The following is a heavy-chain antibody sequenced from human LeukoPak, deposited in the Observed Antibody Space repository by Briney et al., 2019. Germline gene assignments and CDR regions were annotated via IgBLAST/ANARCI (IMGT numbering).Heavy chain of an antibody. J-gene: IGHJ3*02. V-gene: IGHV4-59*01. CDR1: GGSISSYY. D-gene: IGHD6-13*01. Sequence: PSETLSLTCTVSGGSISSYYWSWIRQPPGKGLEWIGYIYYSGSTNYNPSLKSRVTISVDTTKNQFSLKLSSVTAADTAVYYCARDVAAAGQGAFDIWGQGTMVTVSS. CDR3: ARDVAAAGQGAFDI. CDR2: IYYSGST.